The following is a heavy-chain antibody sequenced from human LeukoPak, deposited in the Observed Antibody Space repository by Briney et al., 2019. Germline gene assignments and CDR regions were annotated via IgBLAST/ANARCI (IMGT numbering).Heavy chain of an antibody. CDR3: ARVWEHPVGPHAFDI. CDR1: GFTVSSNY. Sequence: GGSLRLSCAASGFTVSSNYMSWVRQAPGKGLEWVSVIYSGGSTYYADSAKGRFTISRDNSKNTLYLQMNSLRAEDTAVYYCARVWEHPVGPHAFDIWGQGTMVTVSS. J-gene: IGHJ3*02. D-gene: IGHD1-26*01. V-gene: IGHV3-53*01. CDR2: IYSGGST.